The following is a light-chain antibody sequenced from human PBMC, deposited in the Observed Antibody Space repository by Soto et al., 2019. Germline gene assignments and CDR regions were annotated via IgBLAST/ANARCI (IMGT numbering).Light chain of an antibody. CDR1: QSISSW. J-gene: IGKJ1*01. Sequence: DIQMTQSPSTLSASVGDRVTITCRASQSISSWLAWYQQKPGKAPKLLIYDASSLESGVPSRFSGSGSGTEFTLTISSLQPDDFATDYCQQYNSYPVAFGRGTKVEIK. CDR2: DAS. CDR3: QQYNSYPVA. V-gene: IGKV1-5*01.